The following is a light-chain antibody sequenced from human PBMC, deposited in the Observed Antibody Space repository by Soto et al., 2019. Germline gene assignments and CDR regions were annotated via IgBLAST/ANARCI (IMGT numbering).Light chain of an antibody. V-gene: IGKV3-20*01. J-gene: IGKJ1*01. CDR3: QQYGSSPWT. CDR1: QTIRSNY. Sequence: EIVLTQSPGTLSLSPGERATLSCRASQTIRSNYLAWYQQRPGQAPRLLIYGAPSRATDIPDRFSGSASGTDFTLTISRLEPEDFAVYYCQQYGSSPWTFGQGTKVDIK. CDR2: GAP.